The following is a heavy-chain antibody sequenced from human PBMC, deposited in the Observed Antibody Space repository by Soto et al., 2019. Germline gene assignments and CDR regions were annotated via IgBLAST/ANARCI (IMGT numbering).Heavy chain of an antibody. J-gene: IGHJ4*02. CDR2: ISYDGRNT. CDR3: AKEGGLSGSYYISSSYYFDY. V-gene: IGHV3-30*18. CDR1: GFTFSSYG. Sequence: QVQLVESGGGVVQPGRSLRLSCAASGFTFSSYGMHWDRQAPGKGLEWVAIISYDGRNTYYADSVKGRFTISRDNSKNTLYLQMNSLRAEDTSVYYCAKEGGLSGSYYISSSYYFDYWGQGTLVTVSS. D-gene: IGHD1-26*01.